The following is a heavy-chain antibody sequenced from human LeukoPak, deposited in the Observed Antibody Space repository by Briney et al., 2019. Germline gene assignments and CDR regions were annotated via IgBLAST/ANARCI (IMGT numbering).Heavy chain of an antibody. CDR2: IYYSGST. D-gene: IGHD2-15*01. J-gene: IGHJ4*02. CDR1: GGSISSSSYY. V-gene: IGHV4-39*01. CDR3: ARGLFRSDYFDY. Sequence: SETLSLTCTVSGGSISSSSYYWGWIRQPPGKGLGWIGSIYYSGSTYYNPSLKSRVTISVDTSKNQFSLKLSSVTAADTAVYYCARGLFRSDYFDYWGQGTLVTVSS.